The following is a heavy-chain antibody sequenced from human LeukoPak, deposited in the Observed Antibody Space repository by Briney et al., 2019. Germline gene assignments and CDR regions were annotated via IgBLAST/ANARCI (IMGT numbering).Heavy chain of an antibody. CDR3: ARCSAAVAIYYFDY. J-gene: IGHJ4*02. CDR2: IYYSGST. Sequence: PSETLSLTCTVSGGSISSSSYYWGWIRQPPGKGLEWIGSIYYSGSTYYNPSLKSRVTISVDTSKNQFSLKLSSVTAADTAVYYCARCSAAVAIYYFDYWGQGTLVTVSS. V-gene: IGHV4-39*07. CDR1: GGSISSSSYY. D-gene: IGHD6-19*01.